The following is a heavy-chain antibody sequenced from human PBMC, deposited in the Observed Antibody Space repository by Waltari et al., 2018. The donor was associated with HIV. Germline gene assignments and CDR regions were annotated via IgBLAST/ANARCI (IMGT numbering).Heavy chain of an antibody. Sequence: EVDLVESGGGLVQPGGSLRLSCAASGFSFGGFSLHWVRQAPGKGLEWVSYISGSGSTTYYADSVKGRFTISRDNANNSLYLQMNDLRDEDTAVYYCARDRDSTGYWYPDAFDMWGQGTMLTVSS. V-gene: IGHV3-48*02. J-gene: IGHJ3*02. CDR3: ARDRDSTGYWYPDAFDM. D-gene: IGHD3-22*01. CDR1: GFSFGGFS. CDR2: ISGSGSTT.